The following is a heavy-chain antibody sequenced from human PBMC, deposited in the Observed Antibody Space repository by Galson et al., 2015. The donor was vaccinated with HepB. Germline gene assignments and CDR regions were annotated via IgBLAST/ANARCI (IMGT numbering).Heavy chain of an antibody. CDR2: IYYSGST. CDR1: GGSISSYY. V-gene: IGHV4-59*08. CDR3: ARRGNYYDSSGYYEDNFDY. J-gene: IGHJ4*02. D-gene: IGHD3-22*01. Sequence: ETLSLTCTVSGGSISSYYWSWIRQPPGKGLEWIGYIYYSGSTNYNPSLKSRVTISVDTSKNQFSLKLSSVTAADTAVYYCARRGNYYDSSGYYEDNFDYWGQGTLVTVSS.